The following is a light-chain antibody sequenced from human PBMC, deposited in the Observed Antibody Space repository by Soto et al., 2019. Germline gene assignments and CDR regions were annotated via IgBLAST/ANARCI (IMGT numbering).Light chain of an antibody. V-gene: IGKV4-1*01. J-gene: IGKJ2*01. CDR2: RAS. CDR1: QSVLYSSNNENY. Sequence: DIVMTQSPDSLAVSLGERATINCKSSQSVLYSSNNENYLAWYQQKPGQPPKLLIYRASIRGSGVPDRFSGSGSGTDFTLTISSLQAEDVAVYHCQQYYNTPYTFGQGTKLQI. CDR3: QQYYNTPYT.